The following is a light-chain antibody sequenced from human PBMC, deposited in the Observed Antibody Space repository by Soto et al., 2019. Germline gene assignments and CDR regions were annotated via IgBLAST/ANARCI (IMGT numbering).Light chain of an antibody. CDR1: QSVSSD. V-gene: IGKV3-15*01. J-gene: IGKJ1*01. CDR3: QQYNNWPRT. Sequence: EIVMTQSPATLSVSPGERATLSCRASQSVSSDLAWYHQKPGQAPRLLIYSASTRATGIPARFSGSGSGTEFTLDINSLQSEDFAVYYCQQYNNWPRTFGQGTKVEIQ. CDR2: SAS.